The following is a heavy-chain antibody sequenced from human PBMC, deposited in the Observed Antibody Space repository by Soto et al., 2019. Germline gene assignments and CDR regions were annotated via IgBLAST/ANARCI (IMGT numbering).Heavy chain of an antibody. CDR2: IYPGDSDT. CDR1: GYSFTSYW. Sequence: PGESLKISCKGSGYSFTSYWIGWVRQMPGKGLEWMGIIYPGDSDTRYSPSFQGQVTISADKSISTAYLQWSSLKASDTAMYYCARQYYYGSGSFTSGTFDDWGQGTLVTVSS. V-gene: IGHV5-51*01. D-gene: IGHD3-10*01. CDR3: ARQYYYGSGSFTSGTFDD. J-gene: IGHJ4*02.